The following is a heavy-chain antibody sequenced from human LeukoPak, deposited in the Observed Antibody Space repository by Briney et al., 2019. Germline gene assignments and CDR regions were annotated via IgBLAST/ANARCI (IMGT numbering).Heavy chain of an antibody. CDR2: IKQDGSEK. Sequence: QPGGSLRLSCAASGFTFSSYWMSWVRQAPGKGREWVANIKQDGSEKYYVDSVKGRFTISRDNAKNSLYLQVNGLRAEDTAVYYCARIKVTSGGLGIDYWGQGTLVTVSS. CDR3: ARIKVTSGGLGIDY. CDR1: GFTFSSYW. D-gene: IGHD2-8*02. J-gene: IGHJ4*02. V-gene: IGHV3-7*01.